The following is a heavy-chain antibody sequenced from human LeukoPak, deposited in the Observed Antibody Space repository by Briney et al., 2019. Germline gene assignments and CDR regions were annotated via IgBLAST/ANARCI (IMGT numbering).Heavy chain of an antibody. CDR1: GGSTSSSNYY. D-gene: IGHD3-22*01. CDR2: IHYSGNT. J-gene: IGHJ4*02. CDR3: ARLRTYYYDSSGYYYPY. Sequence: PSETLSLTCTVSGGSTSSSNYYWGWIRQPPGKGLEWIGGIHYSGNTYYNPSLKSRVTISVDTSKNQFSLKLSSVTAADTAVYYCARLRTYYYDSSGYYYPYWGQGTLVTVSS. V-gene: IGHV4-39*07.